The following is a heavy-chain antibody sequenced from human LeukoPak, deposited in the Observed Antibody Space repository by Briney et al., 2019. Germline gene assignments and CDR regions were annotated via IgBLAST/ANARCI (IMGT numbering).Heavy chain of an antibody. D-gene: IGHD5-18*01. CDR3: ARSGYSYGNFDY. CDR1: GGSISSYY. J-gene: IGHJ4*02. Sequence: SETLSLTCTVSGGSISSYYWSWIRQPPGKGLEWIGYIYYSGSTNYNPSLKSRVTISVDTSKNQFSLKLSSVTAADTAVYYCARSGYSYGNFDYWGQGTLVTVSS. V-gene: IGHV4-59*01. CDR2: IYYSGST.